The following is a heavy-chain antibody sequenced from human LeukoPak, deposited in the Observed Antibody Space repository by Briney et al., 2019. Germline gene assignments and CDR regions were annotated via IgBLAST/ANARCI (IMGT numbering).Heavy chain of an antibody. CDR3: ARSEKVYCGGVCDNYHMDV. CDR1: GYTFTSYG. D-gene: IGHD2-21*02. Sequence: ASVKVSCKASGYTFTSYGISWVRQAPGKGLEWMGWISGYNGNTNYAQKLQGRVTMTTDTSTSTAYMELRSLRSEDTAVYYCARSEKVYCGGVCDNYHMDVWGKGTTVTVSS. V-gene: IGHV1-18*01. J-gene: IGHJ6*03. CDR2: ISGYNGNT.